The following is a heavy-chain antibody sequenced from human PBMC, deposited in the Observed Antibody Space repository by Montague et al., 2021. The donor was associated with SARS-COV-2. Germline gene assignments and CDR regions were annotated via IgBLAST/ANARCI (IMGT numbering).Heavy chain of an antibody. D-gene: IGHD3-16*01. Sequence: SETLSLTCNVSGGSFRIYYWSWIRQPAGKGLEWIGRIYSSGSTNYNPSLKIRITLSVDTSKNQFPLRLNSVTAADTAVYYCARNPGEYDGMDVWGQGTTVTVSS. V-gene: IGHV4-4*07. CDR2: IYSSGST. J-gene: IGHJ6*02. CDR3: ARNPGEYDGMDV. CDR1: GGSFRIYY.